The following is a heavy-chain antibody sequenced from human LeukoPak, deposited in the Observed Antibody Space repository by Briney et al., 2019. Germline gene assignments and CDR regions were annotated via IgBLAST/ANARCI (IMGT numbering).Heavy chain of an antibody. CDR3: ARVVSARYYYYYYYMDV. V-gene: IGHV4-34*01. CDR1: GGSFSGYY. J-gene: IGHJ6*03. Sequence: SETLSLTCAVYGGSFSGYYWSWIRQPPGKGLEWIGEINHSGSTNYNPSLKSRVTISVDTSKNQFSLTLSSVTAADTAVYYCARVVSARYYYYYYYMDVWGKGTTVTVSS. CDR2: INHSGST.